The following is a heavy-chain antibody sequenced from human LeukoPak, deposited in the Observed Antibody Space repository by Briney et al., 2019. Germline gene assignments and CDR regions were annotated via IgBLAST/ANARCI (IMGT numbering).Heavy chain of an antibody. CDR2: IYSGST. D-gene: IGHD6-13*01. CDR3: ARELDISWYYFDL. CDR1: GGSISSSSYY. Sequence: SETLSLTCTVSGGSISSSSYYWGWIRQPPGKGLEWIGSIYSGSTYYNPSLKSRVTISVDKSKNQFSLRLISVTAADTGVYYCARELDISWYYFDLWGQGIPVTVSS. V-gene: IGHV4-39*07. J-gene: IGHJ4*02.